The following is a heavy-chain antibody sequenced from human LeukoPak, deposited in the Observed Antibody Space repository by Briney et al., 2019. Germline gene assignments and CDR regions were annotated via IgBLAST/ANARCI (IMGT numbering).Heavy chain of an antibody. V-gene: IGHV1-2*02. CDR1: GYTFTGYY. CDR2: INPNSGGT. Sequence: ASVKVSCKASGYTFTGYYMHWVRQAPGQGLEWMGWINPNSGGTNYAQKFQGRVTMTRDTSISTAYMELSRLRSDDTAVYYCARAYCSGGSCYPGRYFDLWGRGTLVTVSS. CDR3: ARAYCSGGSCYPGRYFDL. J-gene: IGHJ2*01. D-gene: IGHD2-15*01.